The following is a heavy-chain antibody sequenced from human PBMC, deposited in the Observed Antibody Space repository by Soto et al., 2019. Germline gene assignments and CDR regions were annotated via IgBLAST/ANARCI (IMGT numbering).Heavy chain of an antibody. CDR2: IIPIFGTA. D-gene: IGHD4-17*01. J-gene: IGHJ5*02. CDR1: GGTFSSYA. CDR3: TRGGRYYGGVYNWFDP. V-gene: IGHV1-69*12. Sequence: QVQLVQSGAEVKKPGSSVKVSCKASGGTFSSYAISWVRQAPGQGLEWMGGIIPIFGTANYAQKFQGRVTITADESTSTAYMELSSLRSEDTAVYYCTRGGRYYGGVYNWFDPWGQGTLVTVSS.